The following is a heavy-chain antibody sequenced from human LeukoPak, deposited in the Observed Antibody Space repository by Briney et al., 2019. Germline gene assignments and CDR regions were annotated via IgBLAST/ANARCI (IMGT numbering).Heavy chain of an antibody. J-gene: IGHJ4*02. D-gene: IGHD1-26*01. CDR3: ARDLSGYFDY. V-gene: IGHV3-33*01. CDR1: GFTFSSYG. Sequence: GRSLRLSCAASGFTFSSYGMHWVRQAPGKGLEWVAVIWYDGSNKYYADSVKGRFTISRDNSKNTLYLQMSSLRAEDTAVYYCARDLSGYFDYWGQGTLVTVSS. CDR2: IWYDGSNK.